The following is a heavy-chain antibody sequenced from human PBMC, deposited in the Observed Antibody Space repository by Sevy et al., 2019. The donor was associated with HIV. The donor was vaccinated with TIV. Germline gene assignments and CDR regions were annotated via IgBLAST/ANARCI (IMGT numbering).Heavy chain of an antibody. CDR1: GFTVVSYA. CDR3: AGGRFDSSGSFDAFDI. CDR2: IYGSGSTT. V-gene: IGHV3-23*01. Sequence: GGSLRLSCKPSGFTVVSYAMNWVRQAPGKGLEWVSTIYGSGSTTYHADSLRVRFSISRDDSKNTLYLQMNSLKTEDTAVYYCAGGRFDSSGSFDAFDIWGQGTMVTVSS. D-gene: IGHD3-22*01. J-gene: IGHJ3*02.